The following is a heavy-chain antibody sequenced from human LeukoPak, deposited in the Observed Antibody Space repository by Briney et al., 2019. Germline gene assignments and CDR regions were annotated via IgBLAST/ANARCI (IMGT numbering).Heavy chain of an antibody. Sequence: PGGSLRLSCAASGFTVSTNYMNWVRQAPGKGLELVSVVYSGGSTYYADSVKGRFTISRDSSKNTLYLQMSSLRAEDTAVYYCARGGYSSGWYRDWGQGTLVTVSS. CDR2: VYSGGST. V-gene: IGHV3-53*01. CDR1: GFTVSTNY. J-gene: IGHJ4*02. D-gene: IGHD6-19*01. CDR3: ARGGYSSGWYRD.